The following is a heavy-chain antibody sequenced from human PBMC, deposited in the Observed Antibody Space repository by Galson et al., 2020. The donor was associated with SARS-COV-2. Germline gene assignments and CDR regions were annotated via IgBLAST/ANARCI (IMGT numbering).Heavy chain of an antibody. V-gene: IGHV4-4*02. J-gene: IGHJ5*02. CDR1: GDSLSTSNW. D-gene: IGHD3-10*01. CDR2: IYHSGST. Sequence: ASETLSLTCVVSGDSLSTSNWWNWVRQPPGKGLEWIGEIYHSGSTSYNPSLKSRVTISVDKSQNQFSLRLTSVSAADTAVYYCAKRGYYYGSGSYPRDWFDPWGQGTLVTVSS. CDR3: AKRGYYYGSGSYPRDWFDP.